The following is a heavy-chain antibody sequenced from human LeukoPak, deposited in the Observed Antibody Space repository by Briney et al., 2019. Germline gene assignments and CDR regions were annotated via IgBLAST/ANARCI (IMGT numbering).Heavy chain of an antibody. Sequence: SETLSLTCSVPGGSISSCTYSWGWIRQPPGKGLEWIGSFSCSGSTYYNPSLKSRATISVDTSKSQFSLYMDSVTAADTAVYYCARDWNRYAYWGQGTLVTVSS. J-gene: IGHJ4*02. V-gene: IGHV4-39*07. CDR2: FSCSGST. D-gene: IGHD1-1*01. CDR3: ARDWNRYAY. CDR1: GGSISSCTYS.